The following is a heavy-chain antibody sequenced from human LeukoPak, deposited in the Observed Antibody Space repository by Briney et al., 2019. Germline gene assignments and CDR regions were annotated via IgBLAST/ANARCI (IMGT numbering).Heavy chain of an antibody. Sequence: SETLSLTCTVSGASISSTDYYWGWIRQPPGKGLEWIGSMYYRGSTYYNPSLKSRVTISVDTSENQLSLKLGSVTAADTAVYYCARQGVDIVVVEYWGQGTLLTVSS. CDR1: GASISSTDYY. D-gene: IGHD2-21*01. CDR3: ARQGVDIVVVEY. V-gene: IGHV4-39*01. CDR2: MYYRGST. J-gene: IGHJ4*02.